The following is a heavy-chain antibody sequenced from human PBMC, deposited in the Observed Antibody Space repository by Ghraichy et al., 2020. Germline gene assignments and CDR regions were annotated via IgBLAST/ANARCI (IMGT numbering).Heavy chain of an antibody. CDR1: GFSFSSYA. Sequence: GGSLRLSCAASGFSFSSYAMHWVRQAPGKGLEWVAAISYDGSKIYYADSVKGRFTISRDSSKNTLYLEMNSLRAEDTAVYYCARDGPRNYGDHGVGYYFDFWGQGTLVTLSS. CDR2: ISYDGSKI. V-gene: IGHV3-30-3*01. CDR3: ARDGPRNYGDHGVGYYFDF. J-gene: IGHJ4*02. D-gene: IGHD4-17*01.